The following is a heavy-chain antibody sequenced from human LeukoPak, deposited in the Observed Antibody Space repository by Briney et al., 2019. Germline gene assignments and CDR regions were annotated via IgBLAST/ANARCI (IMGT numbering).Heavy chain of an antibody. Sequence: ASVKVSCKVSGYTLTELSMHWVRQAPGKGLEWMGGFDPEDGETIYAQKFQGRVTMTEDTSTDTAYMEVSSLRSEDTAVYYCATGFDGDYAFDYWGQGTLVTVSS. J-gene: IGHJ4*02. V-gene: IGHV1-24*01. D-gene: IGHD4-17*01. CDR2: FDPEDGET. CDR3: ATGFDGDYAFDY. CDR1: GYTLTELS.